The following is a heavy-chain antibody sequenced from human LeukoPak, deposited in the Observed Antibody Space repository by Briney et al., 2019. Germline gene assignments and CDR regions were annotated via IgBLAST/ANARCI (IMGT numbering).Heavy chain of an antibody. Sequence: GRSLRLSCAASGFTFDDYAMHRVRQAPGKSLEWVSGISWNSGSIGYADSVKGRFTISRDNAKNSLYLQMNSLRAEDTALYYCAKDVFPGHVVTPLGVGYFDYWGQGTLVTVSS. CDR2: ISWNSGSI. J-gene: IGHJ4*02. CDR3: AKDVFPGHVVTPLGVGYFDY. D-gene: IGHD4-23*01. V-gene: IGHV3-9*01. CDR1: GFTFDDYA.